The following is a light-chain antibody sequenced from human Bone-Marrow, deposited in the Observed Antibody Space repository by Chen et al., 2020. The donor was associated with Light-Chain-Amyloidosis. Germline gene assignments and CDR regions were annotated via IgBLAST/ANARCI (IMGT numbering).Light chain of an antibody. J-gene: IGLJ3*02. CDR1: NIGSTS. Sequence: SYVLTQPSSVSVAPGQTATIACGGNNIGSTSVHWYQQTPGQAPLLVVYDDSDRPSGIPERLSGSNSGNTATLPISRVEAGEEADYYCQVWDRSSDRPVFGGGTKLTVL. CDR2: DDS. CDR3: QVWDRSSDRPV. V-gene: IGLV3-21*02.